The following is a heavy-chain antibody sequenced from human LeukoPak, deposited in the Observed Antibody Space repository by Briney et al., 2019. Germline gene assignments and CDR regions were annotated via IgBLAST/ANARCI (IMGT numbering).Heavy chain of an antibody. V-gene: IGHV3-64*01. CDR3: ASFSIAVAGTRGAFDI. Sequence: GGSLRLSCAASGFTFSSYAMHWVRQAPGKGLEYVSAISSNGGSTYYANSVKGRFTISRDNSKNTLYLQMGSLRAEDMAVYYCASFSIAVAGTRGAFDIWGQGTMMTVSS. D-gene: IGHD6-19*01. J-gene: IGHJ3*02. CDR2: ISSNGGST. CDR1: GFTFSSYA.